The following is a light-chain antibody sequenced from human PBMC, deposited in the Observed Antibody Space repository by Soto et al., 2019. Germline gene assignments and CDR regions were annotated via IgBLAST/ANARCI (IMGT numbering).Light chain of an antibody. J-gene: IGKJ1*01. V-gene: IGKV3-20*01. CDR1: QSVSTYY. CDR2: GAS. CDR3: HQYGSSPLT. Sequence: VVLTQSPCTLALSPGERAPLSCRASQSVSTYYLAWYQQKPGQAPRLLIHGASSRATGIPDRFSGSGSETDFTLTISTLEPEDFAVYYCHQYGSSPLTFGQGTKVEL.